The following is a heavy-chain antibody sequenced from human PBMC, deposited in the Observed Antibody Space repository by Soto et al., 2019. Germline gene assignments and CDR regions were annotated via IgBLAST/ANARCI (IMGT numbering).Heavy chain of an antibody. J-gene: IGHJ4*02. CDR3: AKGLSRSHGYFDY. V-gene: IGHV3-23*01. CDR1: GFTFSSYA. D-gene: IGHD3-22*01. CDR2: ISGSGGST. Sequence: GGSLRLSCAASGFTFSSYAMSWVRPAPGKGLEWVSAISGSGGSTYYADSVKGRFTISRDNSKNTLYLQMNSLRAEDTAVYYCAKGLSRSHGYFDYWGQGTLVTVSS.